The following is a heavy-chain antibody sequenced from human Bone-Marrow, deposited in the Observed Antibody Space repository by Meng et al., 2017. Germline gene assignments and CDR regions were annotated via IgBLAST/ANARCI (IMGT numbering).Heavy chain of an antibody. V-gene: IGHV1-69*01. Sequence: QVQLVQSGAEVKNPGSSVKVSCKASGGTFNTYTISWVRQAPGQGLEWMGGVIPIFDKANYAQKFQGRVTITADESTSTVYMELSSLRSEDTAVYYCARDLRDGDYVGVWFDPWGQGTLVTVSS. CDR3: ARDLRDGDYVGVWFDP. D-gene: IGHD4-17*01. CDR1: GGTFNTYT. J-gene: IGHJ5*02. CDR2: VIPIFDKA.